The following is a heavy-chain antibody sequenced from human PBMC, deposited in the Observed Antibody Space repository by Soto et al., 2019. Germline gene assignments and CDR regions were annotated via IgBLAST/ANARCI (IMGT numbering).Heavy chain of an antibody. J-gene: IGHJ4*02. CDR3: ASRVLH. CDR1: GGSITRGGYY. Sequence: QVQLQESGPGLVKPAQTLSLTCTVYGGSITRGGYYWRWISQHPGKVLDWIGPIYYSGSTYYNRSLKCRVTISVDTSKTQFSLKMSSVTAADTVVYRCASRVLHWGQVTLVPVS. D-gene: IGHD3-16*01. CDR2: IYYSGST. V-gene: IGHV4-31*03.